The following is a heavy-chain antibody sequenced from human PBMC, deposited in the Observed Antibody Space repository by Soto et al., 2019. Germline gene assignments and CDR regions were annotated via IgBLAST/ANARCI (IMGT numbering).Heavy chain of an antibody. CDR2: IRRKADNYAT. CDR1: GFTFSCSS. CDR3: TTALSGDGSDYFDY. J-gene: IGHJ4*02. D-gene: IGHD7-27*01. V-gene: IGHV3-73*01. Sequence: GGSLRLSCAASGFTFSCSSVHWVRQASGKGLEWVGRIRRKADNYATTYAASIKDRFTISRDDSKNTAYLQMNSLKTEDTAVYYCTTALSGDGSDYFDYWGQGTLVTVSS.